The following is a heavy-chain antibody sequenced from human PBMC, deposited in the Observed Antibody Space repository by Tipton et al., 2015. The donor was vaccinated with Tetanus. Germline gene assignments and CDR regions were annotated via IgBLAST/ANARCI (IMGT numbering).Heavy chain of an antibody. V-gene: IGHV3-23*01. D-gene: IGHD3-22*01. CDR3: AKDRYDSSGYYYLWDY. CDR2: ISGSGGGT. CDR1: GFSLSSYT. Sequence: SLRLSCAASGFSLSSYTMSWVRQAPGKGLEWVSAISGSGGGTYYADSVKGRFIISRDNSKNTLYLQMNSLRAEDTAVYYCAKDRYDSSGYYYLWDYWGQGTLVTVSS. J-gene: IGHJ4*02.